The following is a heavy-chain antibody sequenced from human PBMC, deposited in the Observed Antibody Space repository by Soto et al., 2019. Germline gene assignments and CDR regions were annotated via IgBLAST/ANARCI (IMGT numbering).Heavy chain of an antibody. D-gene: IGHD3-16*01. CDR1: GDCLRSFH. J-gene: IGHJ5*01. CDR3: ARVGGPFADSFTHHWFST. CDR2: IYSSGDT. V-gene: IGHV4-4*07. Sequence: PSKAVSLTCTVSGDCLRSFHWSWIRQPAGRGLEWIGRIYSSGDTHYNPSLTSRVTMSVDTSKNQFSLKLSSVTAADTAGYYGARVGGPFADSFTHHWFSTWGHGTVAT.